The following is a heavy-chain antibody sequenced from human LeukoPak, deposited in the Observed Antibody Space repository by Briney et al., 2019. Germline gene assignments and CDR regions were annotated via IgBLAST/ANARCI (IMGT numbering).Heavy chain of an antibody. CDR3: ARGVGADRDPDY. CDR2: IYYSGST. CDR1: GGSISSYY. D-gene: IGHD1-26*01. Sequence: PSETLSLTCTVSGGSISSYYWSWIRQPPGKGLEWIGYIYYSGSTNYNPSLKSRVTISVDTSKNQFSLKLSSVTAADTAVYYCARGVGADRDPDYWGQGTLVTVSS. V-gene: IGHV4-59*01. J-gene: IGHJ4*02.